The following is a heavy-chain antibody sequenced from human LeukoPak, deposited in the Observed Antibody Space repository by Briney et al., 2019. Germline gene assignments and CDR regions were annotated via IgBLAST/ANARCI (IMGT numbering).Heavy chain of an antibody. D-gene: IGHD1-26*01. CDR1: GFTFSSYS. V-gene: IGHV3-48*02. CDR2: ISSSSSTI. J-gene: IGHJ3*02. Sequence: GGSLRLSCAASGFTFSSYSMNWVRQAPGKGLEWVSYISSSSSTIYYADSVKGRFTISRDNAKNSQYLQMNSLRDEDTAVYYCARGREAFDIWGQGTMVTVSS. CDR3: ARGREAFDI.